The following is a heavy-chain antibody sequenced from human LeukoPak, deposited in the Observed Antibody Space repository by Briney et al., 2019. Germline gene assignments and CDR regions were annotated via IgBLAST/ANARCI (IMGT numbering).Heavy chain of an antibody. CDR2: IHTSGSN. D-gene: IGHD3-10*01. J-gene: IGHJ4*02. V-gene: IGHV4-4*09. CDR3: ASHRRSHGSEY. CDR1: GVSISPYY. Sequence: SENLSLTCAVSGVSISPYYWAWIRQPPGKGLEWIGYIHTSGSNNQYPSLKSRVTISVDKSKNQFSLKLSSVTAADTAVYYCASHRRSHGSEYWGQGTLVTVSS.